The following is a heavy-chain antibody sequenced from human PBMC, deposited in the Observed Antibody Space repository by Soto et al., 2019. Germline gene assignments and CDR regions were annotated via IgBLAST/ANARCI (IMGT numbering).Heavy chain of an antibody. D-gene: IGHD5-18*01. CDR1: GFTFTSYG. CDR2: ISYDGGLQ. V-gene: IGHV3-30*05. CDR3: VSDRGYGHASVPYS. J-gene: IGHJ4*02. Sequence: QAHLVESGGGVVQPGRSLRLSCAASGFTFTSYGMHWVRQAPGTRLEWVAVISYDGGLQNYGDSVKGRFTISRDNSKNMVLLQMNSLRAEGTAVYYCVSDRGYGHASVPYSWGQGTLVSVSS.